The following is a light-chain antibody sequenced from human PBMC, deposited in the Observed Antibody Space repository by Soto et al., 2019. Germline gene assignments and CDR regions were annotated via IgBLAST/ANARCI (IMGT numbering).Light chain of an antibody. CDR2: AAS. J-gene: IGKJ1*01. Sequence: DIQMTQSPSSLSASVEDRVIITCRASQSISNHLNWYQQKPGKAPKLLIFAASSLQSGVPSRFSGSRSGPDFNLTISSLQPEEFATYYCQQSYSSPPTFGQGTKVDI. V-gene: IGKV1-39*01. CDR1: QSISNH. CDR3: QQSYSSPPT.